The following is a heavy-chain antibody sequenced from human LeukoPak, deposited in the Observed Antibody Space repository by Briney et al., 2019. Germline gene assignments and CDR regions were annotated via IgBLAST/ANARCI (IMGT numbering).Heavy chain of an antibody. CDR2: ISGSGGST. Sequence: GGSLRLSCAASGFTFSSYAMSWVRQAPGKGLEGVSAISGSGGSTYYADSVKGRVTISRDNSKNTLYLQMNSLRAEDTAVYYCAKDRSAVSRVVVAAHFDYWGQGTLVTVSS. CDR3: AKDRSAVSRVVVAAHFDY. D-gene: IGHD2-15*01. CDR1: GFTFSSYA. J-gene: IGHJ4*02. V-gene: IGHV3-23*01.